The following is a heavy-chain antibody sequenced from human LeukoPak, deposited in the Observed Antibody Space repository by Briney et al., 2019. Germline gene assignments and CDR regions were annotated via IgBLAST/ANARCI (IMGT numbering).Heavy chain of an antibody. CDR2: ISWNSGSI. CDR1: GFTFDDYA. Sequence: PGGSLRLSCAASGFTFDDYAMHWVRQAPGKGLEWVSGISWNSGSIGYADSVKGRFTISRDNAKNSLYLQMNSLRAEDTALYYCAKDTGPIPQFLFDYWGQGTLVTVSS. D-gene: IGHD1-14*01. CDR3: AKDTGPIPQFLFDY. V-gene: IGHV3-9*01. J-gene: IGHJ4*02.